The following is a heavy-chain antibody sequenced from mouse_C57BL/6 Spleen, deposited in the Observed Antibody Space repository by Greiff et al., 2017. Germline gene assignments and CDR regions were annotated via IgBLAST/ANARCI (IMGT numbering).Heavy chain of an antibody. J-gene: IGHJ4*01. CDR3: ARRVGYAMDY. CDR1: GYTFTSYW. D-gene: IGHD1-1*02. V-gene: IGHV1-50*01. Sequence: QVQLQQPGAELVKPGASVKLSCKASGYTFTSYWMQWVKQRPGQGLEWIGEIDPSDSYTNYNQKFKGKATLTVDTSSSTAYMQLSSLTSEDSAVYYCARRVGYAMDYCGQGTSVTVSS. CDR2: IDPSDSYT.